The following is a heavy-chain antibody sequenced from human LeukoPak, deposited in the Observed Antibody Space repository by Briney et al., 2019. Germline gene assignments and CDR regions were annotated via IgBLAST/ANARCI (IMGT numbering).Heavy chain of an antibody. V-gene: IGHV3-23*01. D-gene: IGHD6-6*01. CDR2: ISGSGGST. J-gene: IGHJ4*02. CDR3: AQALGGTARLSYYFDY. CDR1: GFTFSSYA. Sequence: GGSLRLSCAASGFTFSSYAMSWVRQAPGKGLEWVSAISGSGGSTYYADSVKGRFTISGDNSKSTLYLQMNSLRAEDTAVYYCAQALGGTARLSYYFDYWGQGTLVTVSS.